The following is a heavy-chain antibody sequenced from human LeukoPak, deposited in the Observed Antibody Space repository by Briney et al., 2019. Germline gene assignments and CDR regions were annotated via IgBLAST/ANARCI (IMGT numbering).Heavy chain of an antibody. CDR2: VYYSGST. Sequence: SETLSLTCTVSGGSIRSSSYFWGWIRQPPGKGLEWIGSVYYSGSTYYNPSLKSRVTISVDTSKNQFSLKLRSVTAADTAVYYCARRGHSDWYFDLWGRGTLVAVSS. CDR3: ARRGHSDWYFDL. J-gene: IGHJ2*01. CDR1: GGSIRSSSYF. D-gene: IGHD5-18*01. V-gene: IGHV4-39*01.